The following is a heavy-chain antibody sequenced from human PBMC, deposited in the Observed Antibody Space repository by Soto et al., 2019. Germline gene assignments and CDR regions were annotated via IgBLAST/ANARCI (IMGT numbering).Heavy chain of an antibody. CDR3: ANEGSWYLY. CDR2: IGASGTST. D-gene: IGHD6-13*01. Sequence: GGSLRLSCAASGFKFNDYGMVWVRQTPAKGLQWVATIGASGTSTDYLDSVRGRFTISRDNSRNILFLQLNSLRAEDTAVYYCANEGSWYLYWGQGTLVTVSS. CDR1: GFKFNDYG. J-gene: IGHJ4*02. V-gene: IGHV3-23*01.